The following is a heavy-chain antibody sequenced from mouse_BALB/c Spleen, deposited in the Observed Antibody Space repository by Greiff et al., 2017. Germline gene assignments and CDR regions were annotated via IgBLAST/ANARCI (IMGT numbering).Heavy chain of an antibody. Sequence: VQRVESGPELVKPGASVKISCKASGYAFSSSWMNWVKQRPGQGLEWIGRIYPGDGDTNYNGKFKGKATLTADKSSSTAYMQLSSLTSVDSAVYFCARQGLDYAMDYWGQGTSVTVSS. CDR2: IYPGDGDT. J-gene: IGHJ4*01. CDR1: GYAFSSSW. V-gene: IGHV1-82*01. CDR3: ARQGLDYAMDY. D-gene: IGHD4-1*01.